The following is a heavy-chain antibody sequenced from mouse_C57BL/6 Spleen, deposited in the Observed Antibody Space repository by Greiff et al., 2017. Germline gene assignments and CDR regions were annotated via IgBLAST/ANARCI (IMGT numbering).Heavy chain of an antibody. Sequence: VQLQQPGAELVKPGASVKLSCKASGYTFTSYWMHWVKQRPGQGLEWIGMIHPNSGSTNYNEKFKGKATLTVDTSSSTAYMPLSSLTSEDSAVYYCARGNYAWFAYWGQGTLVTVSA. D-gene: IGHD2-1*01. V-gene: IGHV1-64*01. CDR2: IHPNSGST. CDR1: GYTFTSYW. J-gene: IGHJ3*01. CDR3: ARGNYAWFAY.